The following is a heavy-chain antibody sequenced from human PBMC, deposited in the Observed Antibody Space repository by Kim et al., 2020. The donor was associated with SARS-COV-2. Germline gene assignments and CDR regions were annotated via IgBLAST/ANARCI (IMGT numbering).Heavy chain of an antibody. CDR2: ECGSKI. CDR3: ARDYGDY. V-gene: IGHV3-7*01. D-gene: IGHD3-16*01. Sequence: ECGSKIYYVASVKGRFTISRDNAKNSLYLQMNGLIDEYTSLYYCARDYGDYWGQGTLVTVSS. J-gene: IGHJ4*02.